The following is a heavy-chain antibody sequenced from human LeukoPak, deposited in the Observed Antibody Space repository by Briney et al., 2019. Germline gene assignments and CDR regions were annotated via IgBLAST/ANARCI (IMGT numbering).Heavy chain of an antibody. D-gene: IGHD3-10*01. Sequence: GGSLRLSCAASGFTFSTAWMTWVRQAPGKGLEWVGRIKSETDGGTTDYAAPVKGRFTISRDDSKNTLYLQMNSLKTEDTAVYYCTTSITMVRGVIDYWGQGTLVTVSS. V-gene: IGHV3-15*01. CDR2: IKSETDGGTT. CDR3: TTSITMVRGVIDY. CDR1: GFTFSTAW. J-gene: IGHJ4*02.